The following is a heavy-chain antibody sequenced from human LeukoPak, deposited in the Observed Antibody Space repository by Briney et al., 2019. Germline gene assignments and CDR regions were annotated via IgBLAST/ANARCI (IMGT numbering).Heavy chain of an antibody. CDR2: INWNGGST. CDR3: AKSPPRIAAAGTGNDY. Sequence: GGSMILSCAASGFTLDDHGTSWVRQAPGKVLEWDSGINWNGGSTGYADSVKGRFTISRDNSKNTLYLQMNSLRAEDTAVYYCAKSPPRIAAAGTGNDYWGQGTLVTVSS. D-gene: IGHD6-13*01. V-gene: IGHV3-20*04. J-gene: IGHJ4*02. CDR1: GFTLDDHG.